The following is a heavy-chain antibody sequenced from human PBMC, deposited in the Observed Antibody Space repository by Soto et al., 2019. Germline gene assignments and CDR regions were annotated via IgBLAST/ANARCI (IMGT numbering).Heavy chain of an antibody. CDR1: GYTFTSYG. Sequence: ASVKVSCKASGYTFTSYGISWVRQAPGQGLEWMGWISAYNGNTKYAQKFQGRVTMTTDTSTSTAYMELRSLRSDDTAVYYCARVYYDSSGPHLDYWGQGTLVTVSS. CDR2: ISAYNGNT. V-gene: IGHV1-18*01. J-gene: IGHJ4*02. D-gene: IGHD3-22*01. CDR3: ARVYYDSSGPHLDY.